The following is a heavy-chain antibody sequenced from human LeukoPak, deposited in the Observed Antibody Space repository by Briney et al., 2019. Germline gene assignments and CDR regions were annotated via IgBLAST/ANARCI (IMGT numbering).Heavy chain of an antibody. J-gene: IGHJ4*02. CDR2: IHHSGST. CDR1: GYSISSGYY. Sequence: SETLSLTCIVSGYSISSGYYWGWIRQPPGKGLEWIGNIHHSGSTYYNPSLKSRVTISVDTSKNQLSLKLSSVTAADTAVYYCARQYSIVSHFDYWGQGTLVTVSS. CDR3: ARQYSIVSHFDY. D-gene: IGHD6-6*01. V-gene: IGHV4-38-2*02.